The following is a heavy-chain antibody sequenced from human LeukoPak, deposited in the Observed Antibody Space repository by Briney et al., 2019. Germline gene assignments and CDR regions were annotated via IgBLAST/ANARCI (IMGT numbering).Heavy chain of an antibody. J-gene: IGHJ4*02. D-gene: IGHD2-2*01. CDR3: ARYTSSFDY. V-gene: IGHV5-51*01. Sequence: GESLKISCKGSGYSFTTYWIGWVRHMPGKGLEWMGIIYPGDSDTRYSPSFQGQVTISADKSISTAYPQWSSLKASDTAIYYCARYTSSFDYWGQGTLVTVSS. CDR2: IYPGDSDT. CDR1: GYSFTTYW.